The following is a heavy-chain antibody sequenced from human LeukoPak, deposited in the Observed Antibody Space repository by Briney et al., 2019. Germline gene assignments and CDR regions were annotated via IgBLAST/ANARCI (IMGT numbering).Heavy chain of an antibody. V-gene: IGHV4-59*01. CDR2: IYYSGST. D-gene: IGHD1-14*01. J-gene: IGHJ1*01. Sequence: PSETLSLTCTVSGGSISSYYWSWIRQPPGKGLEWIGYIYYSGSTNYNPSLKSRVTISVDTSKNQFSLKLSSVTAVDTAVYYCARDRGNLQHWGQGTLVTVSS. CDR1: GGSISSYY. CDR3: ARDRGNLQH.